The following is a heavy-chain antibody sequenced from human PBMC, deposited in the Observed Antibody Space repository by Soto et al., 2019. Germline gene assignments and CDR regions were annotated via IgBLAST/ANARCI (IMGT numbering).Heavy chain of an antibody. J-gene: IGHJ3*02. CDR1: SGSIGTYF. D-gene: IGHD1-26*01. CDR2: IYYSGTT. CDR3: ARGRGGTYDAFDI. V-gene: IGHV4-59*01. Sequence: PSETLSLTCTVSSGSIGTYFWSWIRQPPGKGLEWIGYIYYSGTTNYNPSLKSRVTIFLDTSKNRFSLRLSSVTAADTAVYYCARGRGGTYDAFDIWGQGTLVTVSS.